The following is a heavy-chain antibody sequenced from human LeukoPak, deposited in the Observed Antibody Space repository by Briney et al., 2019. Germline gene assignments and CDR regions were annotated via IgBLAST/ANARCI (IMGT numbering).Heavy chain of an antibody. D-gene: IGHD1-1*01. CDR2: INHSGST. CDR1: GGSFSGYY. V-gene: IGHV4-34*01. CDR3: ARRAYSAAYWKHFDY. Sequence: SETLSLTCAVYGGSFSGYYWSWVRQPPGKGLEWIGEINHSGSTNYNPSLKSRVTISVDTSKNQFSLKLSSVTAADTAVYFCARRAYSAAYWKHFDYWGQGTLVTVSS. J-gene: IGHJ4*02.